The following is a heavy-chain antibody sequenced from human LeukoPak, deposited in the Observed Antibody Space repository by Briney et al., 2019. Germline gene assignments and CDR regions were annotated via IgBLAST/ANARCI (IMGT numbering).Heavy chain of an antibody. CDR3: TSGQWLANNDY. CDR2: MYHSGST. D-gene: IGHD6-19*01. J-gene: IGHJ4*02. CDR1: GYSISSGYY. Sequence: SETLSLTCAVSGYSISSGYYWGWIRQPPGKGLEWIGSMYHSGSTHYNPCLKSRVTISLDTSKNQFSLKPSSVTAADTAVYYCTSGQWLANNDYWGQGTLVTVSS. V-gene: IGHV4-38-2*01.